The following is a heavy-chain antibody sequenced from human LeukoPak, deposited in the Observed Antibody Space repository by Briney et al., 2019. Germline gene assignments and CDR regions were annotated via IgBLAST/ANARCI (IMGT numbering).Heavy chain of an antibody. V-gene: IGHV3-21*01. CDR1: GFTFSDFI. D-gene: IGHD3-22*01. CDR2: MGPSFTQI. Sequence: PGGSLRLSCAASGFTFSDFIMHWVRQAPGKGLEWVSSMGPSFTQIHYSDSVKGRFTISRDNSKNTLYLQMNSLRAEDTAVYYCARGDYYDSSGYYAAFDYWGQGTLVTVSS. J-gene: IGHJ4*02. CDR3: ARGDYYDSSGYYAAFDY.